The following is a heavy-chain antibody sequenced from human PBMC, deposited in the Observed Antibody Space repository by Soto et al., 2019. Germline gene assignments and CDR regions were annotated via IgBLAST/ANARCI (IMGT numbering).Heavy chain of an antibody. Sequence: QVQLQESGPGLVKPSQTLSLTCTVSGDSISSGGYYWSWIRQHPGKGLEWIGYVYYSGSTYYNPSLKSRVTISVDTSKNQFSLKLSSVTAADTAVYYCARYNGDYCWFDPWGQGTLVTVSS. D-gene: IGHD4-17*01. CDR1: GDSISSGGYY. V-gene: IGHV4-31*03. CDR2: VYYSGST. J-gene: IGHJ5*02. CDR3: ARYNGDYCWFDP.